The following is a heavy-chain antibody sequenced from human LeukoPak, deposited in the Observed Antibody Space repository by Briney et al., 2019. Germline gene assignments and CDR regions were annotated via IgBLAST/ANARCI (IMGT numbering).Heavy chain of an antibody. D-gene: IGHD2-2*01. CDR3: ARGGEYCTSTSCYLFAY. V-gene: IGHV4-4*02. CDR1: GGSISSSNW. Sequence: SETLSLTCAVSGGSISSSNWWSWVRQPPGKGLEWIGEIYHSGSTNYNPSLKSRVTISVDKSKNQFSLKLSSVTAADTAVYYCARGGEYCTSTSCYLFAYWGQGTLVTVSS. J-gene: IGHJ4*02. CDR2: IYHSGST.